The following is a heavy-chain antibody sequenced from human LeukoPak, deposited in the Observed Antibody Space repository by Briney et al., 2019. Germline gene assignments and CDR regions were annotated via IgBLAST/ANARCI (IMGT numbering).Heavy chain of an antibody. V-gene: IGHV3-11*04. CDR3: AVQITMIVVVPYFDY. D-gene: IGHD3-22*01. CDR2: ISGTGTTI. Sequence: GGSLRLSCAASGLTFSDYYMTWIRQAPGKGLEWVSSISGTGTTIYSADSVRGRFTVSRDNARNSLFLHMNSLRAEDTALYYCAVQITMIVVVPYFDYWGQGTLVTVSS. J-gene: IGHJ4*02. CDR1: GLTFSDYY.